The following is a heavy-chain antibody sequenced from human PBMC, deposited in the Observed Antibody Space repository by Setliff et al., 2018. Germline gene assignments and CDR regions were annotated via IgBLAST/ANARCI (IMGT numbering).Heavy chain of an antibody. V-gene: IGHV4-34*01. Sequence: PSETLSLTCAVSGGSFSGYYWTWIRQPPGRGLEWIGEISHSGSTSYNPSLKSRVTISVDTSKNQFSLKLTSVTAADTAVYYCARNTPKLPELGIYGRFDYWGQGILVTVSS. CDR3: ARNTPKLPELGIYGRFDY. J-gene: IGHJ4*02. D-gene: IGHD7-27*01. CDR1: GGSFSGYY. CDR2: ISHSGST.